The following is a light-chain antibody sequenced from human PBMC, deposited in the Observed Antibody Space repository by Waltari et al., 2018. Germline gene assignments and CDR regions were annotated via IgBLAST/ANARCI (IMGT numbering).Light chain of an antibody. V-gene: IGLV2-14*03. Sequence: QSALTQPASVSGSPGQSITFSCTGTRIDLGTSFVSWYQSHPGKAPKLMIYDVSKRPSGVSNRFSGSKSGNAASLTISGLQAEDEAYYYCSSYTVNTTLVFGGGTKLTVL. J-gene: IGLJ3*02. CDR2: DVS. CDR3: SSYTVNTTLV. CDR1: RIDLGTSF.